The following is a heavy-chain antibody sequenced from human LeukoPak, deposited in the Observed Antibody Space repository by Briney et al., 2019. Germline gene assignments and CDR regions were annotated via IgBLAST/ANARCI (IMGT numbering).Heavy chain of an antibody. J-gene: IGHJ3*02. Sequence: PGGSLRLSCAASGFTFSSYAMSWVRQAPGKGLEWVSAISGSGGSTYYADSVKGRFTISRDNSKNTLYLQMNSLRGEDPAVYYGARDPGVVVLDAFDIWGQGTTVTVSS. CDR2: ISGSGGST. CDR3: ARDPGVVVLDAFDI. V-gene: IGHV3-23*01. CDR1: GFTFSSYA. D-gene: IGHD2-2*01.